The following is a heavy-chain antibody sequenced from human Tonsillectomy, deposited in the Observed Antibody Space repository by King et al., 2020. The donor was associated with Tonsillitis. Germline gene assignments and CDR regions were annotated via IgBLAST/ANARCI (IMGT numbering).Heavy chain of an antibody. J-gene: IGHJ6*02. Sequence: VQLVESGAEVKKPGESLKISCKGYGYSFTSYWIGWVRQMPGKGLEWMALIYPGDTDTRYSPSFQGQVTISADKSITTAYLQWSSLKASDTAMYYCVRHAQKLYGDYVGYYYYAMDVWGQGTTVTVSS. CDR3: VRHAQKLYGDYVGYYYYAMDV. CDR1: GYSFTSYW. V-gene: IGHV5-51*01. CDR2: IYPGDTDT. D-gene: IGHD4-17*01.